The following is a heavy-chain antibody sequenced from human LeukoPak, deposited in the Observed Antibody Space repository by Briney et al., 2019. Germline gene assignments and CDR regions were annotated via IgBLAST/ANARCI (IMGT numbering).Heavy chain of an antibody. CDR1: GGSISSYY. D-gene: IGHD1-26*01. CDR2: IYYSGST. Sequence: SETLSLTCTVSGGSISSYYWSWIRQPPGKGLEWIGYIYYSGSTNYNPSLKSRVTISVDTSKNQFSLKLSSVTAADTAVYYCARLTLRGGSYFDYWGQGTLVTVSS. V-gene: IGHV4-59*01. CDR3: ARLTLRGGSYFDY. J-gene: IGHJ4*02.